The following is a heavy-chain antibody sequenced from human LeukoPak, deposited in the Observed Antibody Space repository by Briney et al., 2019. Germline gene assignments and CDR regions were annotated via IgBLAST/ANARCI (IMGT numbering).Heavy chain of an antibody. J-gene: IGHJ6*03. V-gene: IGHV3-13*01. CDR2: IGTAGDT. CDR1: GFTFSSYD. CDR3: ARAPAGNYYYMDV. D-gene: IGHD6-19*01. Sequence: PGRSLRLSSAAYGFTFSSYDMHWDRQATGKVLEWVSAIGTAGDTYYPGAVKGRFTISRENAKNSLYLQMNSLRAGDTAVYYCARAPAGNYYYMDVWGKGTTVTISS.